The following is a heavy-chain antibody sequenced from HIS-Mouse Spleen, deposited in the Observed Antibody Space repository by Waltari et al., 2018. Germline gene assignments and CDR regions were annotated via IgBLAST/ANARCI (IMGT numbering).Heavy chain of an antibody. CDR2: INPNMGGT. V-gene: IGHV1-2*02. CDR1: GYTFTGYY. D-gene: IGHD1-26*01. J-gene: IGHJ6*02. CDR3: ARVGYSGSYYYGMDV. Sequence: QVQLVQSGAEVKKPGASVKVSCKASGYTFTGYYMHWVRQAPGQGLEGKGWINPNMGGTNTATKCQGRVTMTRDTSIGTAYMELGRLGSDDTAVYYCARVGYSGSYYYGMDVWGQGTTVTVSS.